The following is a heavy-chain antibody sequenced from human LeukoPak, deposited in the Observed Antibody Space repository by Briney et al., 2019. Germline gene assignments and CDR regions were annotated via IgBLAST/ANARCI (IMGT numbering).Heavy chain of an antibody. D-gene: IGHD1-26*01. J-gene: IGHJ3*02. CDR1: GGSISSGGYY. Sequence: TLSLTCTVSGGSISSGGYYWSWIRQPAGKGLEWIGRIYTSGSTNYNPSLKSRVTISVDTSKNQFSLKLSSVTAADTAVYYCAREGGSYFSNDAFDIWGQGTMVTVSS. CDR2: IYTSGST. CDR3: AREGGSYFSNDAFDI. V-gene: IGHV4-61*02.